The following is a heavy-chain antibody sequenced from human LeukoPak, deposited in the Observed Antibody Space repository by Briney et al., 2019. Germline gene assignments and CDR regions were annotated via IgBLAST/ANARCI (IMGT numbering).Heavy chain of an antibody. CDR2: INHSGST. CDR3: ARGETVDRNLAWFDP. V-gene: IGHV4-34*01. Sequence: SETLSITCAVYGGSFISYYWSWIRQPPGKGLEWIGEINHSGSTNYNPSLKSRVTISVDTSKNQFSLKLSSVTAADTAVYSCARGETVDRNLAWFDPRGQGTLVTVSS. J-gene: IGHJ5*02. D-gene: IGHD4-23*01. CDR1: GGSFISYY.